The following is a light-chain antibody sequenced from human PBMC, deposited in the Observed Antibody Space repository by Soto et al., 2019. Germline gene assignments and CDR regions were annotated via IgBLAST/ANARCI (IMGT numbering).Light chain of an antibody. Sequence: IVMTQSPDSLAVALGERATINCNSSQSVLSTSNSRNSLAWYKQKPGQPPKVLIYWASTRESGVPDRFSGGGSGTDFTLTISSLQAEDVALYYCQQYYDTPRTFGQGTKVDI. CDR3: QQYYDTPRT. V-gene: IGKV4-1*01. CDR2: WAS. J-gene: IGKJ1*01. CDR1: QSVLSTSNSRNS.